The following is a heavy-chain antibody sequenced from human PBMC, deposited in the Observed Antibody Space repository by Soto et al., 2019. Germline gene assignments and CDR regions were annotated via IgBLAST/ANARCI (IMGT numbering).Heavy chain of an antibody. CDR3: ATARGDTSGCYYYFDY. V-gene: IGHV3-23*01. CDR2: ISGSGGST. Sequence: GGTLRLSCAASGFTFSSYALTWVRQAPGKGLEWVSAISGSGGSTYYADSVKGRFTISRDTSKKTLYLQMNSLRAADSAVYYCATARGDTSGCYYYFDYWGQGTLVTVYS. CDR1: GFTFSSYA. D-gene: IGHD3-22*01. J-gene: IGHJ4*02.